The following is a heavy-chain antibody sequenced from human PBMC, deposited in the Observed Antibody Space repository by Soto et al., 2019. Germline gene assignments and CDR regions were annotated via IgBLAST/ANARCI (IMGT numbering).Heavy chain of an antibody. J-gene: IGHJ4*02. CDR3: AKVPLLPYYFDF. D-gene: IGHD1-26*01. CDR1: GFTFSNYA. V-gene: IGHV3-23*01. CDR2: ISNSGGST. Sequence: EVQQLDSGGGLVQPGGSLRLSCAASGFTFSNYAMRWVRQAPRKRLERVSAISNSGGSTYYTDSAKGRFTISRDNSKNTLYVQMNGLRAEDTAVYYCAKVPLLPYYFDFWGQGTLVTVSS.